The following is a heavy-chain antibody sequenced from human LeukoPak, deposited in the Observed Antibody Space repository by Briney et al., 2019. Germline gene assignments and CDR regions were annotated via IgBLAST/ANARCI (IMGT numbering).Heavy chain of an antibody. V-gene: IGHV1-69*04. CDR1: GGTFSSYA. J-gene: IGHJ4*02. CDR2: IIPILGIA. D-gene: IGHD6-13*01. Sequence: ASVKVSCKASGGTFSSYAISWVRQAPGQGLEWMGRIIPILGIANYAQKFQGRVTITADKSTSTAYMELSSLRSEDTAVYYCARVGASLVPGGYFAYWGQGTLVTVSS. CDR3: ARVGASLVPGGYFAY.